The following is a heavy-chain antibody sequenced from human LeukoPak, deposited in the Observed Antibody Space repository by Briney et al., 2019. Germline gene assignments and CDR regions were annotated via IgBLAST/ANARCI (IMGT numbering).Heavy chain of an antibody. D-gene: IGHD5-24*01. J-gene: IGHJ4*02. Sequence: SETLSLTCTVSGGSTSNKYWSWIRQPPGKGLEWIGYIYYSGNTNYNPSLKSRVTILVDTSKNQVSLKLSSVTAADTAIYYCAKSFSETERATITAYWGQGTLVTVSS. CDR1: GGSTSNKY. V-gene: IGHV4-59*01. CDR2: IYYSGNT. CDR3: AKSFSETERATITAY.